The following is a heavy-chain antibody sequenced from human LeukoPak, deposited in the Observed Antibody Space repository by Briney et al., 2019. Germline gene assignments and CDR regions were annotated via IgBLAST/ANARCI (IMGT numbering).Heavy chain of an antibody. Sequence: SVKVSCKASGGTFSSYAISWVRQAPGQGLEWMGRIIPIFGTANYAQKFQGRVTITTDESTSTAYMELSSLRSEDTAVYYCAAGTGDRYYYYYMDVWGKGTTVTVSS. V-gene: IGHV1-69*05. CDR1: GGTFSSYA. CDR2: IIPIFGTA. CDR3: AAGTGDRYYYYYMDV. J-gene: IGHJ6*03. D-gene: IGHD7-27*01.